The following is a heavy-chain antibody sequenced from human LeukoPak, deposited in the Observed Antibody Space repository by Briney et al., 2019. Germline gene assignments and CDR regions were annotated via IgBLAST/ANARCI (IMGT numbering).Heavy chain of an antibody. D-gene: IGHD5-18*01. J-gene: IGHJ6*03. Sequence: SETLSLTCAVYGGSFSGYYWSWIRQPPGKGLEWIGEINHSGSTNYNPSLKSRVTISVDTSKNQFSLKLNSVTAADTAVYYCARAQYSYGFYYYYYMDVWGKGTTVTVSS. CDR3: ARAQYSYGFYYYYYMDV. CDR2: INHSGST. V-gene: IGHV4-34*01. CDR1: GGSFSGYY.